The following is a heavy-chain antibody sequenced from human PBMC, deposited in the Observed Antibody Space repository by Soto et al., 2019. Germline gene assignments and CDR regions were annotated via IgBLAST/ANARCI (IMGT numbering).Heavy chain of an antibody. Sequence: ASVKVSCKASGYTFGNNDISWVRQATGQGLEWMGWMNPNSGNTGYAQKFQGRVSMTRNTSITTAYLELSSLRSDDTAIYYCARMAASGTLNWFDPWGQGTLVTVSS. V-gene: IGHV1-8*01. J-gene: IGHJ5*02. CDR2: MNPNSGNT. CDR1: GYTFGNND. CDR3: ARMAASGTLNWFDP. D-gene: IGHD6-13*01.